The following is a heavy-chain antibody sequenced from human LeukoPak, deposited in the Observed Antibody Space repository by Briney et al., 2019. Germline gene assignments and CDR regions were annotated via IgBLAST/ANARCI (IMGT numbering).Heavy chain of an antibody. D-gene: IGHD6-13*01. CDR2: IYYSGST. J-gene: IGHJ4*02. CDR1: GGSISSYY. Sequence: SETLSLTCTVSGGSISSYYWSWIRQPPGKGLEWIGYIYYSGSTNYNPSLKSRVTISVDTSKNQFSLKLSSVTAADTAVYHCARGRIAAAGNDFDYWGQGTLVTVSS. CDR3: ARGRIAAAGNDFDY. V-gene: IGHV4-59*01.